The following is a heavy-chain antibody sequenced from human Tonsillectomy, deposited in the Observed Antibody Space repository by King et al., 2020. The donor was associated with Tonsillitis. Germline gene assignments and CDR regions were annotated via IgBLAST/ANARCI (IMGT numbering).Heavy chain of an antibody. V-gene: IGHV3-21*01. CDR2: ITSSSYYI. J-gene: IGHJ4*02. CDR3: ARDSGALWGFDS. D-gene: IGHD1-26*01. Sequence: QLVQSGGGLVKPGGSLRLSCAASGFTFSSYSMNWVRQAPGKGLEWVSSITSSSYYIYYADSVKGRFTVPRDNAKNLLYLQMNSLRAGDTAVYYCARDSGALWGFDSWGQGTLVTVSS. CDR1: GFTFSSYS.